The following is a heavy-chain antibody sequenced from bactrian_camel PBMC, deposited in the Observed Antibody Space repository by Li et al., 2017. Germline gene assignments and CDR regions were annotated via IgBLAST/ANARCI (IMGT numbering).Heavy chain of an antibody. J-gene: IGHJ4*01. D-gene: IGHD1*01. CDR3: VALAWGFNY. CDR2: ITIGGDHT. V-gene: IGHV3S40*01. CDR1: GFTFSSYG. Sequence: VQLVESGGGLVQPGGSLRLSCAASGFTFSSYGMSWVRQAPGKGLEWVSRITIGGDHTYYADSVKGRFTISRDKAKATVYLQMNNLKTEDTALYYCVALAWGFNYWGQGTQVTVS.